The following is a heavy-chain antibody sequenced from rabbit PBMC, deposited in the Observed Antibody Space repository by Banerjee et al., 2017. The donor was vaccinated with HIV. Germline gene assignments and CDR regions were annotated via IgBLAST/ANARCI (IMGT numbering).Heavy chain of an antibody. CDR1: EFSFSGYQH. CDR3: ARRDNGSRKSFNL. CDR2: IDPGNSGRT. Sequence: QSLEESGGGLVKPGGTLTLTCTASEFSFSGYQHMCWVRQAPGKGLEWIACIDPGNSGRTYYASWAKGRFTISKTSSTTVTLQMTSLTAADTATYFCARRDNGSRKSFNLWGPGTLVTVS. D-gene: IGHD5-1*01. V-gene: IGHV1S40*01. J-gene: IGHJ4*01.